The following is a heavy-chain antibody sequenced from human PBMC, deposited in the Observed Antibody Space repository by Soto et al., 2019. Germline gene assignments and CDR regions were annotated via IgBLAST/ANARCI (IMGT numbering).Heavy chain of an antibody. V-gene: IGHV3-33*01. CDR3: ARDRSAGNYFYYGMDV. CDR1: GLNFNRNG. D-gene: IGHD1-1*01. Sequence: QVQLVESRGGVVQPGRSLRLSCAASGLNFNRNGMHWVRQAPGKGLEWVAVIWYDGSKESYSDSVKGRFTISRDNSKNMLYLQMNSVRVEDTAVYFCARDRSAGNYFYYGMDVWGQGTTVTVSS. J-gene: IGHJ6*02. CDR2: IWYDGSKE.